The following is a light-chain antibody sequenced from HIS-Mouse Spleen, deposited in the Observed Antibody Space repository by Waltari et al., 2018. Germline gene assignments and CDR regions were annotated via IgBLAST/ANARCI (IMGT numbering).Light chain of an antibody. Sequence: SYELTQPPSVSVSPGQTARITCSGDALPKKYAYWYQQKSGQPPVLVIYEASKRPSGIPGRFSGSSSGTMATLTISGAQVEDEADYYCYSTDSSGNHRVFGGGTKLTVL. CDR1: ALPKKY. J-gene: IGLJ2*01. CDR2: EAS. CDR3: YSTDSSGNHRV. V-gene: IGLV3-10*01.